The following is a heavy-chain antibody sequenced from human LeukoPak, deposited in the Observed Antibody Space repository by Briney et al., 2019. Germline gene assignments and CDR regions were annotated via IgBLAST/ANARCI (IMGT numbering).Heavy chain of an antibody. CDR1: GFTLSTAW. CDR3: ARLKGEATIFDY. CDR2: INQDASEK. V-gene: IGHV3-7*01. J-gene: IGHJ4*02. Sequence: GGSLRLSCTASGFTLSTAWMSWVRQAPGKGLEWVVNINQDASEKLYVDSVKGRFTVSRDNAKNSLFLQMNSLTAEDTAMYYCARLKGEATIFDYWGQGSLVTVSS. D-gene: IGHD5-24*01.